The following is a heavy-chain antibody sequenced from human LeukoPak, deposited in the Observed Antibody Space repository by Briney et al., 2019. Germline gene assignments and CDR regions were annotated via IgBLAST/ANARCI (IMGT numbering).Heavy chain of an antibody. V-gene: IGHV3-7*01. CDR1: GFTFSSYW. D-gene: IGHD3-22*01. Sequence: GGSLRLSCAASGFTFSSYWMSWVRQAPGKGLEWVANIKQDGSEKYYVDSVRGRFTISRDNAKNSLYLQMNSLRAEDTAVYYCARRDYYDSSGYDYWGQGTLVTVSS. J-gene: IGHJ4*02. CDR3: ARRDYYDSSGYDY. CDR2: IKQDGSEK.